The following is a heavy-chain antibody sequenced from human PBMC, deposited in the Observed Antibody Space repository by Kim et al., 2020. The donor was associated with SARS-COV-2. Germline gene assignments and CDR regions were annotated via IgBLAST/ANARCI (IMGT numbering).Heavy chain of an antibody. J-gene: IGHJ5*02. CDR3: ARSSVIVVVPAAPYDFWAEDWFDP. Sequence: ASVKVSCKASGYTFTSYGISWVRQAPGQGLEWMGWISAYNGNTNYAQKLQGRVTMTTDTSTSTAYMELRSLRSDDTAVYYCARSSVIVVVPAAPYDFWAEDWFDPWGQGTLVTVSS. CDR1: GYTFTSYG. D-gene: IGHD2-2*01. CDR2: ISAYNGNT. V-gene: IGHV1-18*04.